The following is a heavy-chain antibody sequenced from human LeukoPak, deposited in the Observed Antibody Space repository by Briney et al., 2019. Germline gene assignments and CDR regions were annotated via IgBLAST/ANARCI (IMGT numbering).Heavy chain of an antibody. J-gene: IGHJ4*02. CDR1: GFAVGSNY. CDR2: IYSGGAI. D-gene: IGHD1-14*01. V-gene: IGHV3-53*01. Sequence: GGSLRLSCVASGFAVGSNYMSWVRQAPGKGLEWVSLIYSGGAIRYADSVKGRFTISRDSSKNTLFLQMNDLTVEDTTRYYCARRPGNWGQGILVTVSS. CDR3: ARRPGN.